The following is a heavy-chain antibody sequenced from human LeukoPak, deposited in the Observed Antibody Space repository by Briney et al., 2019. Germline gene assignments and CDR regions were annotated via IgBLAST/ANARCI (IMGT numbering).Heavy chain of an antibody. D-gene: IGHD4-17*01. CDR2: ISTSSSTI. V-gene: IGHV3-48*01. J-gene: IGHJ5*02. CDR3: ARLDGYGDYFSRRFDP. CDR1: GLTFSTYT. Sequence: PGGSLRLSCAASGLTFSTYTMNWVRQAPGKGLEWISYISTSSSTIYYADSVKGRFTISRDNSKNTLYLQMNSLRAEDTAVYYCARLDGYGDYFSRRFDPWGQGTLVTVSS.